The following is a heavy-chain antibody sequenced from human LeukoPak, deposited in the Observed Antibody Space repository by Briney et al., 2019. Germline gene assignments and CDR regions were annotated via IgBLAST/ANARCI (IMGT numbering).Heavy chain of an antibody. J-gene: IGHJ5*02. Sequence: ASVKVSCKASGYTFTGYYMHWVRQAPGQGLEWMGWINPNSGGTNYAQKFQGWVTMTRDTSISTAYMELSRLRSDDTAVYYCARDAYSSSWYGVSPYNWFDPWGQGTLVTVSS. D-gene: IGHD6-13*01. V-gene: IGHV1-2*04. CDR1: GYTFTGYY. CDR3: ARDAYSSSWYGVSPYNWFDP. CDR2: INPNSGGT.